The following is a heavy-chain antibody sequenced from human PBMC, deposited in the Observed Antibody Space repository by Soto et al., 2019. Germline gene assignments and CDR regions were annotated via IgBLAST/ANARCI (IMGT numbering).Heavy chain of an antibody. V-gene: IGHV5-51*01. D-gene: IGHD3-16*01. CDR2: IYPSDSDT. CDR3: DTREGVLLTSDY. J-gene: IGHJ4*02. CDR1: GYSFTTYW. Sequence: PGESLKISCKTSGYSFTTYWVGWVRQRPGEGLEWMGIIYPSDSDTRYSPSSQGHVTFSVDKSLDIAYLEWSSLKASDTAVYYCDTREGVLLTSDYWAQGTVVTVSS.